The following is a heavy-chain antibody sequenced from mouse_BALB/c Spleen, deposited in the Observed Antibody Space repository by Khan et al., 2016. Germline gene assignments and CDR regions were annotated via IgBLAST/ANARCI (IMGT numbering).Heavy chain of an antibody. D-gene: IGHD2-2*01. CDR3: ARYGYDGFDY. Sequence: QIQLVQSGPELKKPGETVKISCKASGYTFTNYGMNWVKQAPGKGLKWMDWINTYTGEPTYADDFKGRFAFSLETSASTAYLQINNLKNEDMATYFCARYGYDGFDYWGQGTTLTVSS. CDR2: INTYTGEP. CDR1: GYTFTNYG. J-gene: IGHJ2*01. V-gene: IGHV9-1*02.